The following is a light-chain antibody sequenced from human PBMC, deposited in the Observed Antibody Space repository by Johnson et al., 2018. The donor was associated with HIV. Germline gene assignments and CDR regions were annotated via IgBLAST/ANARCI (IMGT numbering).Light chain of an antibody. CDR1: SSNIGNNY. CDR2: ENT. Sequence: QSVLTQPPSVSAAPGQKVTISCSGSSSNIGNNYVSWYQQLPGTAPKLLIYENTKRPSGIPDRFSGSKSGTSATLGITGLQTWDEADYYCGTWDTSLSAGGVFGTGTKVTVL. J-gene: IGLJ1*01. V-gene: IGLV1-51*02. CDR3: GTWDTSLSAGGV.